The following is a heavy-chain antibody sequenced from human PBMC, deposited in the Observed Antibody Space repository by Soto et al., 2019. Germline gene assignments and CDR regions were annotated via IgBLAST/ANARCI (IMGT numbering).Heavy chain of an antibody. CDR1: GFSFSTSA. CDR2: TGLNVCTT. V-gene: IGHV3-23*01. Sequence: XGSLGLSFAASGFSFSTSAMTWVRQAPGKGLEWVSTTGLNVCTTYYADSVKGRFTVSRDNSKNTLDLQMSSLRAEDTAVYYCATVHGTSRSFDSWGQGTLVTVSS. J-gene: IGHJ4*02. CDR3: ATVHGTSRSFDS.